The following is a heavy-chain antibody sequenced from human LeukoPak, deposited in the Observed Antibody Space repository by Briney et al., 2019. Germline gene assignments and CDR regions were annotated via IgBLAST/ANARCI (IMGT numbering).Heavy chain of an antibody. CDR3: AKGHRSSWYPLEDY. J-gene: IGHJ4*02. CDR2: ISRDGGST. D-gene: IGHD6-13*01. CDR1: GFTFDDYA. Sequence: GGSLRLSCAASGFTFDDYAMHWVRQAPGKGLEWVSLISRDGGSTYYAGSVKGRFTISRDNSKNSLYLQMNSLRTEDTALYYCAKGHRSSWYPLEDYWGQGTLVTVSS. V-gene: IGHV3-43*02.